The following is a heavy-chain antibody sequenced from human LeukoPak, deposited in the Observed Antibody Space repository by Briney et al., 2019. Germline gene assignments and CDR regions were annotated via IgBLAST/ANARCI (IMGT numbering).Heavy chain of an antibody. V-gene: IGHV4-61*02. D-gene: IGHD2-8*01. CDR3: AREADCTNGVCYTHAFDI. J-gene: IGHJ3*02. CDR1: GGSISSGSYY. Sequence: SETLSLTCTVSGGSISSGSYYWSWIRQPAGKGVEWIGRIYTSGSTNYNPSLKSRVTISVDTSKNQFSLKLSSVTAADTAVYYCAREADCTNGVCYTHAFDIWGQGTMVTVSS. CDR2: IYTSGST.